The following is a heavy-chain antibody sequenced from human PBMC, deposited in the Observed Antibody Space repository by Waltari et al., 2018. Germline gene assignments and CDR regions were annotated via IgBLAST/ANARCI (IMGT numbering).Heavy chain of an antibody. V-gene: IGHV3-7*01. CDR3: ARDHWFSLDL. D-gene: IGHD3-9*01. CDR2: IKKDGTGE. J-gene: IGHJ4*02. CDR1: GFPFRAEW. Sequence: EEQVVESGGGLVQPGGSLRRSWVASGFPFRAEWWAWVRQAPGKELEWVDNIKKDGTGEMYVDSVKGRFTISKDNTKNSVFLQMNSLRAEDTAVYYCARDHWFSLDLWGQGTLVTVSS.